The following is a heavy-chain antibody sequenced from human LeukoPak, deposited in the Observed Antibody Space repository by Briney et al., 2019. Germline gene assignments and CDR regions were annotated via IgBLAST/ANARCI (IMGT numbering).Heavy chain of an antibody. CDR2: ISGSGGST. CDR1: GFTFSNYA. J-gene: IGHJ5*02. CDR3: AKPYVVAANWFDP. Sequence: GGSLRLSCAASGFTFSNYAMSWVRQAPGKGLEWVSAISGSGGSTYYADSVKGRFTISRDDSKNTLYPHMNSLTADDTAVYYCAKPYVVAANWFDPWGQGTLVTVSS. V-gene: IGHV3-23*01. D-gene: IGHD6-13*01.